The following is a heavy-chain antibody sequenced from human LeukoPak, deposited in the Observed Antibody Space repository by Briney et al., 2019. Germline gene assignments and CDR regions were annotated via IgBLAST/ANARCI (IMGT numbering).Heavy chain of an antibody. CDR3: ARVGSGSFDS. J-gene: IGHJ5*01. CDR2: NSYSGHT. D-gene: IGHD1-26*01. CDR1: GGSISTCY. V-gene: IGHV4-59*01. Sequence: PSETLSLTCTVPGGSISTCYWSWIRQPPGKGLEWIGYNSYSGHTNYNPSLKSRVTISVDTSKNHFSLNLSSVTAADTAVYYCARVGSGSFDSWGQGTLVAVSS.